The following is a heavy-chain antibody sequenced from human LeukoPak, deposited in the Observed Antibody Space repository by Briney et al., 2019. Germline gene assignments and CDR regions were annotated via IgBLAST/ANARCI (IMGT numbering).Heavy chain of an antibody. D-gene: IGHD3-9*01. CDR1: GFSLSTGGMC. J-gene: IGHJ4*02. CDR3: ARCTGVLRYFYDY. V-gene: IGHV2-70*11. Sequence: SGPALVKPAQTLTLTCTFSGFSLSTGGMCVSWIRQPPGKALEWLARIDWDDDKYYSTSLKTRLTISKDTSKNQVVLTMTNMDPVDTATYYRARCTGVLRYFYDYWGQGTLVTVSS. CDR2: IDWDDDK.